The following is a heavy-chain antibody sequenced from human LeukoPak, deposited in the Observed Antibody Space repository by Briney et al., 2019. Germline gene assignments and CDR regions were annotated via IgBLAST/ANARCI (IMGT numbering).Heavy chain of an antibody. J-gene: IGHJ6*03. CDR2: INPNSGGT. CDR1: GYTFTGYY. Sequence: ASVKVSCKASGYTFTGYYMHWVRQAPGQGLEWMGWINPNSGGTNYAQKFQGRVTMTRDTSISTAYMELSRLRSDDTAVYYCARSAREQLVSYYYYYMDVWGKGTTVTVSS. CDR3: ARSAREQLVSYYYYYMDV. D-gene: IGHD6-6*01. V-gene: IGHV1-2*02.